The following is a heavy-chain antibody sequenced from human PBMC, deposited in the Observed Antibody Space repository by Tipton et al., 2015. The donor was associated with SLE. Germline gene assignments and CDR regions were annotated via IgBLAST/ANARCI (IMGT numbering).Heavy chain of an antibody. CDR3: ARSSIAAAGNDY. CDR2: ISSSSSYI. Sequence: GPLRLSCAASGFTFSSYSMNWVRQAPGKGLEWVSSISSSSSYIYYADSVKGRFTISRDNAKNSLYLQMNSLRAEDTAVYYCARSSIAAAGNDYWGQGTLVTVSS. J-gene: IGHJ4*02. V-gene: IGHV3-21*01. CDR1: GFTFSSYS. D-gene: IGHD6-13*01.